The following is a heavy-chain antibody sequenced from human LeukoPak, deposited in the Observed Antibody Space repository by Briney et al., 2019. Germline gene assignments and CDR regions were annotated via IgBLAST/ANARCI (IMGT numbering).Heavy chain of an antibody. CDR1: GGSISSYY. CDR2: IYYSGST. D-gene: IGHD3-3*01. J-gene: IGHJ3*02. Sequence: PSETLSLTCTVSGGSISSYYWSWIRQPPGKGLEWIGYIYYSGSTNYNPSLKSRVTISVDTSKNQFSLKLSSVTAADTAVYYCARVKVVTIFGVVRRRFGYDAFDIWGQGTMVTVSS. CDR3: ARVKVVTIFGVVRRRFGYDAFDI. V-gene: IGHV4-59*01.